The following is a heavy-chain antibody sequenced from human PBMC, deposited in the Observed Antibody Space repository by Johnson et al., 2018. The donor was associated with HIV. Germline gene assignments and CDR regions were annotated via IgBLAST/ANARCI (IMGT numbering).Heavy chain of an antibody. D-gene: IGHD6-13*01. Sequence: QEQLVESGGGVVQPGRSLRLSCAASKFTFSSYPMHWVRQAPGKGLEWVALISYDGTNKYYADSAKGRFTISRDNSRNTLFLQMNSLRVEDTAAYYCARGVKQQLSVVDAFGIWGQGTMVTVSS. CDR2: ISYDGTNK. CDR1: KFTFSSYP. V-gene: IGHV3-30*04. CDR3: ARGVKQQLSVVDAFGI. J-gene: IGHJ3*02.